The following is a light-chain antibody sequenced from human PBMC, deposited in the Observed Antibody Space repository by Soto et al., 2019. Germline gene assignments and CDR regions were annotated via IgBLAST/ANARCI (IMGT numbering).Light chain of an antibody. V-gene: IGKV1-5*01. CDR3: QQYNNSPLT. J-gene: IGKJ4*01. CDR1: QSISSW. CDR2: ATS. Sequence: DIQMTQSPSTLSASVGDRVTITCRASQSISSWLAWYQKKPGKAPKSLIYATSTLQDGVPSRFSGNGSETEFTLTISSLQSEDIATYYCQQYNNSPLTFGGGTKVDIK.